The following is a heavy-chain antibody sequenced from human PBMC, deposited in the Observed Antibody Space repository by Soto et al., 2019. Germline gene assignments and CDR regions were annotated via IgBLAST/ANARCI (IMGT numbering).Heavy chain of an antibody. D-gene: IGHD6-19*01. J-gene: IGHJ4*02. CDR1: GGSISSSNW. CDR3: ARDLGFSSSGWYVDY. CDR2: IYHSGST. V-gene: IGHV4-4*02. Sequence: PSETLSITCAVSGGSISSSNWWSWVRQPPGKGLEWIGEIYHSGSTNYNPSLKSRVTISVDKSKKQFSLKLSSVTAADTAVYYCARDLGFSSSGWYVDYWGQGTLVTVSS.